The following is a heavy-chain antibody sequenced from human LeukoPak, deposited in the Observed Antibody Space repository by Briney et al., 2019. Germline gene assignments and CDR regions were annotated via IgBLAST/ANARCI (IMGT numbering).Heavy chain of an antibody. Sequence: ASVKVSCKASGYTFTGYYMYWVRQAPGQGLEWMGWINPNSGGTNYEQKFQGRVTMTRDTSISTAYMELSRQRYDDTAVYYCARVPLYGDYVRLIDYWGQGTLVTVSS. D-gene: IGHD4-17*01. V-gene: IGHV1-2*02. J-gene: IGHJ4*02. CDR2: INPNSGGT. CDR1: GYTFTGYY. CDR3: ARVPLYGDYVRLIDY.